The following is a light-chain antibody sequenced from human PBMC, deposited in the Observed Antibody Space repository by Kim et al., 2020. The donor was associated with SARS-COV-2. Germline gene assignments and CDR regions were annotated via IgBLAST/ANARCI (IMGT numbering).Light chain of an antibody. CDR1: SNNVGNQG. Sequence: QTTTVTWAGNSNNVGNQGASWLQQHQSHPPKLRYYRDNNRPAGISERLSASRSGNTASLTITGLQPEDEADYYCSAWDSGLDSVVFGGGTQLTVL. CDR2: RDN. J-gene: IGLJ2*01. CDR3: SAWDSGLDSVV. V-gene: IGLV10-54*01.